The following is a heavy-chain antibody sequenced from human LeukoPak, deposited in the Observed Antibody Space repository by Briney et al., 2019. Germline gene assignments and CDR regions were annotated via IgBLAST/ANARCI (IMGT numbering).Heavy chain of an antibody. CDR1: GGTFSSYA. CDR3: ARASALPMYYYDSSGYPGDY. V-gene: IGHV1-69*10. CDR2: IIPILGIA. Sequence: ASVKVSCKASGGTFSSYAISWVRQAPGQGLEWMGGIIPILGIANYAQKFQGRVTITADKSTSTAYMELSSLRSDDTAVYYCARASALPMYYYDSSGYPGDYWGQGTLVTVSS. J-gene: IGHJ4*02. D-gene: IGHD3-22*01.